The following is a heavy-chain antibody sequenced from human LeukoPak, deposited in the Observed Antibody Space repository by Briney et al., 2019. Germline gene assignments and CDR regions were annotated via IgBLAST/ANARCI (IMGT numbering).Heavy chain of an antibody. Sequence: GGSLRLSCAASGFTFNSYAMSWVRQAPGKALEWVSTISGSGGSTYYADSVKGRFTISRDNSKNTLYLQMNSLRAEDTAVYYCAKGMNIIVVPAAIDFDYWGQGTLVTVSS. D-gene: IGHD2-2*01. J-gene: IGHJ4*02. CDR2: ISGSGGST. CDR1: GFTFNSYA. V-gene: IGHV3-23*01. CDR3: AKGMNIIVVPAAIDFDY.